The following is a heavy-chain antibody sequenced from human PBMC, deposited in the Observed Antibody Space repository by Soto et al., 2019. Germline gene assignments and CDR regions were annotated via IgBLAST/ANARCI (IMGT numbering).Heavy chain of an antibody. Sequence: QVQLEQSGAEVKKPGSSVKFSCKASGGTFRNSAISWVRQAPGQGLEWMGGIMPIFRTPDYAQKFQGRVTITADESTSTAYMELGGLRSDDTAVYFCSREIDRPQLDWNCYSILDVWGHGTTVTGSS. V-gene: IGHV1-69*12. CDR1: GGTFRNSA. CDR2: IMPIFRTP. J-gene: IGHJ6*02. CDR3: SREIDRPQLDWNCYSILDV. D-gene: IGHD2-15*01.